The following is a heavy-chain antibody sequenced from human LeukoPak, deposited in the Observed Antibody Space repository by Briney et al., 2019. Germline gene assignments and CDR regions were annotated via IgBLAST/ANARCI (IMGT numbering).Heavy chain of an antibody. CDR2: MYHSGTT. CDR1: GGSFSGYY. V-gene: IGHV4-34*01. CDR3: ARSIGSSWPQLIDF. J-gene: IGHJ4*02. D-gene: IGHD6-13*01. Sequence: PSETLSLTCAVYGGSFSGYYWSWIRQPPGKGLEWIGTMYHSGTTYYNPSLKSRVTMSGDTSKNQFSLKLSNVTAADTAVYYCARSIGSSWPQLIDFWGQGTLVMVSS.